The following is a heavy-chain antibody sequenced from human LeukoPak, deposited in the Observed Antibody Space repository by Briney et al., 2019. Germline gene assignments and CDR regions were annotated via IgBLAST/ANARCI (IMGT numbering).Heavy chain of an antibody. J-gene: IGHJ4*02. D-gene: IGHD3-9*01. CDR1: GFSFSDYP. CDR2: IRTTAEGAKYA. Sequence: GSLRLSCATSGFSFSDYPMNWVRQAPGKGLEWISNIRTTAEGAKYAYYADSVKGRVTISRDDGKNTLYLHMNSLRDDDTAVYYCATDQRYAFDYWGQGILVTVSS. V-gene: IGHV3-48*02. CDR3: ATDQRYAFDY.